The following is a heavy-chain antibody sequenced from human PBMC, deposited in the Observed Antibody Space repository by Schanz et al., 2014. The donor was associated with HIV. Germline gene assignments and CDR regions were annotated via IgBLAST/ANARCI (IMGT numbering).Heavy chain of an antibody. J-gene: IGHJ6*02. V-gene: IGHV3-23*01. CDR2: ISGSGGNT. CDR1: GFTFSSYA. Sequence: EVQLLESGGGLVQPGGSLRLSCAASGFTFSSYALNWVRQAPGKGLEWVSTISGSGGNTNYADSVKGRFTISRDNSKNTLYLQMNSLRAEDTAVYYCAKDQGYDFWSGYYNYYGMDAWGQGTTVTVS. D-gene: IGHD3-3*01. CDR3: AKDQGYDFWSGYYNYYGMDA.